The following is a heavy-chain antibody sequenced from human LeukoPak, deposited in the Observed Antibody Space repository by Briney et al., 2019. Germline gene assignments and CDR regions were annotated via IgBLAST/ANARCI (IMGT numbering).Heavy chain of an antibody. CDR2: ISGSGGST. Sequence: GGSLRLSCAASGFTFSSYAMSWVRQAPGKGLEWVSAISGSGGSTYYADSVKGRFTISRDNSKNTLYLQMNSLGTEDSALYYCARDSYGMDVWGLGTTVTVSS. CDR3: ARDSYGMDV. J-gene: IGHJ6*02. V-gene: IGHV3-23*01. CDR1: GFTFSSYA.